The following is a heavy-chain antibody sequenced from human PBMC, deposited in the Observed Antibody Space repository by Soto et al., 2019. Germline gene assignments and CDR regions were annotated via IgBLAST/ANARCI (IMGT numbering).Heavy chain of an antibody. V-gene: IGHV3-7*01. J-gene: IGHJ3*01. Sequence: EVQLVESGGGLVQPGGSLRLSCVASGFTFSSYWMTWVRQAPGKGLEWVANVKQDGSDEDYVDSVKGRFTISRDNAKNAVYLQMNSLSAEDTAVYYCARDPNSCTNGRGHRAFDAWGQGTMVTVSS. D-gene: IGHD2-8*01. CDR2: VKQDGSDE. CDR1: GFTFSSYW. CDR3: ARDPNSCTNGRGHRAFDA.